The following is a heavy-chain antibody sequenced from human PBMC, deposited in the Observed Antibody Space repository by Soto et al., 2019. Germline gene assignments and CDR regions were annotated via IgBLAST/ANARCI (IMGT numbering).Heavy chain of an antibody. D-gene: IGHD2-2*01. CDR1: GFTFSSYG. CDR2: IYYDGSKK. CDR3: ARPRRSTSYEYNYFDY. V-gene: IGHV3-33*01. J-gene: IGHJ4*02. Sequence: QVQLVESGGGVVQPGRSLRLSCAASGFTFSSYGMHWVRQAPGKGLEWVALIYYDGSKKYYADSVKGRFTVSRDNSKNTLSLQMNSLRAEDTAVYYCARPRRSTSYEYNYFDYWGQGTLVTVSS.